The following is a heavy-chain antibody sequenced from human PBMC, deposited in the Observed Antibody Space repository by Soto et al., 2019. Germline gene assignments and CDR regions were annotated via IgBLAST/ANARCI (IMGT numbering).Heavy chain of an antibody. CDR1: GFRVSSLY. J-gene: IGHJ4*02. V-gene: IGHV3-66*01. D-gene: IGHD3-3*01. Sequence: EVQLVESGGGLVQPGGSLRLSCAASGFRVSSLYMTWVRQAPGKGLQWVAVISSGGSPYYADSVKGRFTISRDNSKNTLYLEMNSLRAEDTAVYYCAREIFGGAYDFLHGGQGTLVTVSS. CDR3: AREIFGGAYDFLH. CDR2: ISSGGSP.